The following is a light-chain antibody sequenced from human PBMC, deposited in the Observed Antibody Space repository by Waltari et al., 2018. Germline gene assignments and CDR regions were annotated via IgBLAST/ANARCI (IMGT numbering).Light chain of an antibody. CDR1: SSDVGGYNY. V-gene: IGLV2-14*01. CDR3: SSYTSSSTRV. Sequence: QSALTQPASVSGSPGQSITISCTGTSSDVGGYNYVSWYQQHPGKAPKLMIYEVSNRPSGFSKRFPGSKSVNTASLTIFGLQAEDEADYYCSSYTSSSTRVFGGGTKLTVL. CDR2: EVS. J-gene: IGLJ3*02.